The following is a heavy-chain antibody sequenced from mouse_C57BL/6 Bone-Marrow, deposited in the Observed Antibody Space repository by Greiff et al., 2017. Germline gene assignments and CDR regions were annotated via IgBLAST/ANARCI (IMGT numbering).Heavy chain of an antibody. CDR3: ARERSGAWFAY. V-gene: IGHV1-64*01. CDR2: IHPNSGST. CDR1: GYTFTSYW. J-gene: IGHJ3*01. Sequence: VQLQQSGAELVKPGASVQLSCKASGYTFTSYWMHWVKQRPGQGLEWIGMIHPNSGSTNYNEKFKSKATLTVDKSSSTAYMQLSSLTSEDSAVYYCARERSGAWFAYWGQGTLVTVSA. D-gene: IGHD4-1*01.